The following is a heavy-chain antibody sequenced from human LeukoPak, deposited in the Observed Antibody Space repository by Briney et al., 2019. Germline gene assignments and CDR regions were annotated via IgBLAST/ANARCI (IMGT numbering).Heavy chain of an antibody. V-gene: IGHV3-30*02. CDR2: IRSDGSNK. CDR3: AKDIPSSSWHLGY. Sequence: GGSLRLSCAASGFTFSSSGMHWVRQAPGKGLEWVALIRSDGSNKYYADSVKGRFTVSRDNSKDTLYLQMNSLRPDDTAVYYCAKDIPSSSWHLGYWGQGTLVTVSS. D-gene: IGHD6-13*01. J-gene: IGHJ4*02. CDR1: GFTFSSSG.